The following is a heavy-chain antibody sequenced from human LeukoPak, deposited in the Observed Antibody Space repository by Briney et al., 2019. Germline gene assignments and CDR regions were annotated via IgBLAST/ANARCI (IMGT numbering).Heavy chain of an antibody. D-gene: IGHD5-12*01. J-gene: IGHJ4*02. CDR2: ISSTGGTI. Sequence: PGGSLRLSCAASGFTFSSNSMNWVRQAPGKGLEWVSYISSTGGTIYYADSMKGRFTISRDNAKNSLYLQMNSLRAEDTAVYYCARDKNSGYEFDYWGQGTLVTVSS. CDR1: GFTFSSNS. CDR3: ARDKNSGYEFDY. V-gene: IGHV3-48*04.